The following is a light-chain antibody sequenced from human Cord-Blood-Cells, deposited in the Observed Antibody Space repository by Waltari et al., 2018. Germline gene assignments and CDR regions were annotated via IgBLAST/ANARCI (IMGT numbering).Light chain of an antibody. J-gene: IGLJ3*02. V-gene: IGLV2-23*01. Sequence: QSALTQPAPVPGSPRQSITISCTGTSSEVGIYNLVSWYQQHPGKAPKLMIYEGSKRPSGVSNRFSGSKSGNTASLTISGLQAEDEADYYCCSYAGSSTWVFGGGTKLTVL. CDR1: SSEVGIYNL. CDR3: CSYAGSSTWV. CDR2: EGS.